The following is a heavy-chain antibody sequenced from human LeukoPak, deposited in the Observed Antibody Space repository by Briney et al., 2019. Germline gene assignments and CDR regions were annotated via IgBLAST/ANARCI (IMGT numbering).Heavy chain of an antibody. V-gene: IGHV4-30-4*01. D-gene: IGHD3-3*01. Sequence: SETLCLTCTVSGGSISSGDYYWSWIRQPPGKGLEWIGYIYYSGSTNYNPSLKSRVTISVDTSKNQFSLKLSSVTAADTAVYYCARLNYDFWSSGGNWFDPWGQGTLVTVSS. CDR1: GGSISSGDYY. CDR2: IYYSGST. CDR3: ARLNYDFWSSGGNWFDP. J-gene: IGHJ5*02.